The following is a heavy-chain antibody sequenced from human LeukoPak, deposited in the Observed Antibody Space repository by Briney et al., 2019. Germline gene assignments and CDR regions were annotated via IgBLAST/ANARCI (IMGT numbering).Heavy chain of an antibody. D-gene: IGHD3-22*01. V-gene: IGHV3-30*03. J-gene: IGHJ6*03. CDR2: ISYDGSNK. CDR3: ARTVRDRTMIVERALWYMDV. Sequence: GGSLRLSCAASGFTFSSYGMHWVRQAPGKGLEWVAVISYDGSNKYYADSVKGRFTISRDNSKNTLYLQMNSLRSEDTAVYYCARTVRDRTMIVERALWYMDVWGKGTTVTISS. CDR1: GFTFSSYG.